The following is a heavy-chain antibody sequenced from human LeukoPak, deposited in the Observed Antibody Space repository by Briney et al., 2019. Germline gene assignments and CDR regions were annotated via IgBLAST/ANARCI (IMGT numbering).Heavy chain of an antibody. CDR3: ARPAVETNAFDI. D-gene: IGHD6-19*01. CDR2: INPNSGGT. J-gene: IGHJ3*02. V-gene: IGHV1-2*02. Sequence: GASVKVSCKVSGYTLTELSMHWVRQAPGQGLEWMGWINPNSGGTNYAQKFQGRVTMTRDTSISTAYMELSRLRSDDTAVYYCARPAVETNAFDIWGQGTMVTVSS. CDR1: GYTLTELS.